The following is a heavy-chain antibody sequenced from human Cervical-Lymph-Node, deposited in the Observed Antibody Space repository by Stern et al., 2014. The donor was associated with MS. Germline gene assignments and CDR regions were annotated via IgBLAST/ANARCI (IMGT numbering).Heavy chain of an antibody. J-gene: IGHJ4*02. V-gene: IGHV3-23*04. D-gene: IGHD6-19*01. CDR3: AIEYGYSSGPTPY. CDR2: ISGSGGGT. CDR1: GFTFSSYA. Sequence: VQLVESGGGLVQPGGSLRLSCAASGFTFSSYAMSWVRQAPGKGLEWVSAISGSGGGTYYADSVKGRFTISRYNSKNTLYLQMNSLRAEDTAVYYCAIEYGYSSGPTPYWGQGTLVTVSS.